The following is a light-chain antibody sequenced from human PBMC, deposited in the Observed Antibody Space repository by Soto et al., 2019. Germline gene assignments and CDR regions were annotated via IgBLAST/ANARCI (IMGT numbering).Light chain of an antibody. V-gene: IGKV3-15*01. Sequence: EIVMTQSPHTLSVSPGERATLSCRASQSVSSKLAWYQQKPGQAPRLLIYDASTRATGIPARFSGSGSGTEFTLTISCMQSEDFEVYYCQQYDSWPLTFGGGSKVEIK. CDR1: QSVSSK. CDR2: DAS. CDR3: QQYDSWPLT. J-gene: IGKJ4*01.